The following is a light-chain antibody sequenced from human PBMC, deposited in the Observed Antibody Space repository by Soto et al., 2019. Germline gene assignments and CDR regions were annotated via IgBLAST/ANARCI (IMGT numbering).Light chain of an antibody. CDR2: LNSDGSH. Sequence: QAVVTQSSSASASLGASVKLTCTLSSGHSSYAIAWHQQQPEKGPRNLMKLNSDGSHSKGDGIPDRFSGSSSGAERYLTISSLQSEDEADYYCQTWGTGIVVFGGGTKVTVL. V-gene: IGLV4-69*01. CDR3: QTWGTGIVV. CDR1: SGHSSYA. J-gene: IGLJ2*01.